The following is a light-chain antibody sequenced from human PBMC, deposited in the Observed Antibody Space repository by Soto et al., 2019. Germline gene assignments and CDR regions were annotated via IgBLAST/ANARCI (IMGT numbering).Light chain of an antibody. CDR2: DAS. Sequence: IVLTQSPATLSLSPGERATLSCRASQSVSNYLAWYQQKPGQAPRLLIYDASNRATGIPDRFSGSGSGTDFTLTISRLEPEDFAVYYCQQYDTPPRTFGQGTKVDIK. CDR3: QQYDTPPRT. CDR1: QSVSNY. J-gene: IGKJ1*01. V-gene: IGKV3-20*01.